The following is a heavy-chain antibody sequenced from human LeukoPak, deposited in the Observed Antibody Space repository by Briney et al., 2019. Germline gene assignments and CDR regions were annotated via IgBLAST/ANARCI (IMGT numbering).Heavy chain of an antibody. CDR2: ISSSGSTI. CDR3: AIEGLHHDAFDI. D-gene: IGHD4-4*01. Sequence: GRSLRLSCAASGFTFCDYYTSSICHAPGKGLEWVSYISSSGSTIYYADSVKGRFTISRDNAKNSLYLQMTSPRAEDTAVYYCAIEGLHHDAFDIWGQGTMVTVSS. J-gene: IGHJ3*02. V-gene: IGHV3-11*01. CDR1: GFTFCDYY.